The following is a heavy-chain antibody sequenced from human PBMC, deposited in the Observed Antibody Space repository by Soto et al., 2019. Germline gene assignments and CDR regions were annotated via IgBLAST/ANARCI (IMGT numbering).Heavy chain of an antibody. CDR1: GFTFSGHA. V-gene: IGHV3-23*01. Sequence: GGSLRLSCAASGFTFSGHAMNWVRQAPGKGLEWVSGISNSATTTYYADSVKGRFTISRDNSKSTLFLQMNTLRVEDTAIYYCANGRYSNYVSYPSSYWGLGTLVTVSS. J-gene: IGHJ4*02. CDR3: ANGRYSNYVSYPSSY. D-gene: IGHD4-4*01. CDR2: ISNSATTT.